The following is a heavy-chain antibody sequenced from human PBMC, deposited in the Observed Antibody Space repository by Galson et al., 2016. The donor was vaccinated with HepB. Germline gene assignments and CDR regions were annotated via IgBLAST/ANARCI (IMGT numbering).Heavy chain of an antibody. D-gene: IGHD5-12*01. J-gene: IGHJ4*02. CDR2: IYWNDDN. Sequence: PALVKPTQTLTLTCTFSGFSLTTTAVGVGWFRQSPGKALERLALIYWNDDNHYSPSLRSRLTLTKDTSKNHVVLTMTNMDPVDTATYYCAHGRGLLFDYWGQGTLVTVAS. CDR1: GFSLTTTAVG. CDR3: AHGRGLLFDY. V-gene: IGHV2-5*01.